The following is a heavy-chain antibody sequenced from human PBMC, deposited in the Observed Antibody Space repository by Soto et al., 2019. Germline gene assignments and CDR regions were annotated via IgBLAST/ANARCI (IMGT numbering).Heavy chain of an antibody. V-gene: IGHV1-18*04. J-gene: IGHJ4*02. CDR2: ISAYNGNT. D-gene: IGHD2-15*01. Sequence: ASVKVSCKASGYTFTSYGISWVRQAPGQGLEWMGWISAYNGNTNYAQKLQGRVTMTTDTSTSTAYMELRSLRSDDTAVYHCARDPGYCSGGSCYSDYWGQGTLVTVSS. CDR3: ARDPGYCSGGSCYSDY. CDR1: GYTFTSYG.